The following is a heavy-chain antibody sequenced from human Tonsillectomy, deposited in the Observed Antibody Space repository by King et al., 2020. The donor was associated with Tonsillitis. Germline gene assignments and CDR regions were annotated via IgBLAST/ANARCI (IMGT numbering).Heavy chain of an antibody. CDR3: ARVSEYYGSGRRSFDP. V-gene: IGHV1-2*02. D-gene: IGHD3-10*01. CDR1: GYTFTGYY. J-gene: IGHJ5*02. Sequence: HVQLVESGAEVKKPGASVKVSCKASGYTFTGYYMHWVRQAPGQGLEWMGWINPNSGGTNYAQKFQGRVTMTRDTSISTAYMELRRLRSDDTAVYYCARVSEYYGSGRRSFDPWGQGTLVTVSS. CDR2: INPNSGGT.